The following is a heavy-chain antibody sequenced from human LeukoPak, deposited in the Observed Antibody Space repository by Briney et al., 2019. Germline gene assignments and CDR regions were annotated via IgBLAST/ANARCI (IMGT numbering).Heavy chain of an antibody. CDR3: TTDTWYSAGH. Sequence: PGGSLRLSCAASGFTISGSWMGWIRQAPGKGLEWVAIIKKDGSEKYYVDSMKGRFTISRDNAKNSLFLQMNSLRAEDTAIYYCTTDTWYSAGHWGQGTLVTVSS. V-gene: IGHV3-7*03. CDR1: GFTISGSW. J-gene: IGHJ4*02. D-gene: IGHD2-15*01. CDR2: IKKDGSEK.